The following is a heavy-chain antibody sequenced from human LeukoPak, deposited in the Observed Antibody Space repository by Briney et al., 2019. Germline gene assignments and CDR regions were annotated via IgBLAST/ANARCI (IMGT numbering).Heavy chain of an antibody. CDR1: GGSISSYY. J-gene: IGHJ4*02. CDR2: IYTSGST. CDR3: ARGGYYDISGLDC. D-gene: IGHD3-22*01. V-gene: IGHV4-4*07. Sequence: SETLSLTCTVSGGSISSYYWSWIRQPAGQGLEWIGCIYTSGSTNYNPSLKSRVTMSIDRSKNQFSLKLPSVTAADTAVYYCARGGYYDISGLDCWGQGTLVTVSS.